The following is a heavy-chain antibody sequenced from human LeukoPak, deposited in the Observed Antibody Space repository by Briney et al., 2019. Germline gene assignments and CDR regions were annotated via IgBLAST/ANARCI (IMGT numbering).Heavy chain of an antibody. CDR2: IYPDDSDT. V-gene: IGHV5-51*01. CDR1: GYSFSSYW. D-gene: IGHD2-15*01. Sequence: GDSLKISCKGSGYSFSSYWIGWVRQMPGKGLEWMGIIYPDDSDTRYSPSFQGQVTISAEKSISTAYLQWSSLKASDTAMYYCARHRKDIGFDSWGQGTLVTV. CDR3: ARHRKDIGFDS. J-gene: IGHJ4*02.